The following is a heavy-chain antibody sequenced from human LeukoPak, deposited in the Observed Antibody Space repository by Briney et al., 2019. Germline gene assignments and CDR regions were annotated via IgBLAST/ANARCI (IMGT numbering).Heavy chain of an antibody. Sequence: GASVKVSCKASGGTFSSYAISWVRQAPGLGLEWMGWISPIFGTANYAQKFQGRVTITTDEATSTAYMELSSRRSEDTAVYYCTRLGGSGNDYWGRGTRVSVSS. J-gene: IGHJ4*02. CDR1: GGTFSSYA. D-gene: IGHD3-10*01. CDR3: TRLGGSGNDY. V-gene: IGHV1-69*05. CDR2: ISPIFGTA.